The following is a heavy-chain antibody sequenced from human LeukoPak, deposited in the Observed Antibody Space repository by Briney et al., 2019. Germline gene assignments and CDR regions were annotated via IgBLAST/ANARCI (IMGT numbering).Heavy chain of an antibody. J-gene: IGHJ6*02. D-gene: IGHD4-17*01. Sequence: SETLSLTCTVSGGSISSYYWSWIRQPAGKGLEWIGRIYTSGSTNYNPSLKSRVTMSVDTSKNQFSLKLSSVTAADTAVYYCARDNGDPRYYYYGMDVWGQGTTVTVSS. CDR3: ARDNGDPRYYYYGMDV. CDR1: GGSISSYY. CDR2: IYTSGST. V-gene: IGHV4-4*07.